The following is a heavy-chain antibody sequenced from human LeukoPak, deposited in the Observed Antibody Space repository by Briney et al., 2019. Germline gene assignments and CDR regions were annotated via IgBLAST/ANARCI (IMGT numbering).Heavy chain of an antibody. Sequence: SETLSLTCTVSGGSISSYYWSWIRQPPGKGLEWIGYIYYSGSTNYNPSLKSRVTISVDTSKNQFSLKLSSVTAADTAVYYCARTPYGNYYGYYFYMDVWGNGTTVTVS. D-gene: IGHD4-11*01. CDR3: ARTPYGNYYGYYFYMDV. CDR2: IYYSGST. V-gene: IGHV4-59*01. J-gene: IGHJ6*03. CDR1: GGSISSYY.